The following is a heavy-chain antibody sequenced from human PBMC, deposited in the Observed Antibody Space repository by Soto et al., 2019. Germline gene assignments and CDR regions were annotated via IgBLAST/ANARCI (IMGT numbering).Heavy chain of an antibody. Sequence: GGSLRLSCAASGFTFSSYGMHWVRQAPGKGLEWVAVISYDGSNKYYADSVKGRFTISRDNSKNTLYLQMNSLRAEDTAVYYCAKGSPSSGYAIDYWGQGTLVTVSS. CDR3: AKGSPSSGYAIDY. D-gene: IGHD3-22*01. CDR2: ISYDGSNK. CDR1: GFTFSSYG. J-gene: IGHJ4*02. V-gene: IGHV3-30*18.